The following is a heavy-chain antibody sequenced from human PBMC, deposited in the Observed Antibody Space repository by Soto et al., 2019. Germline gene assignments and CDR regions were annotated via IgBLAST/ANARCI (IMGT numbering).Heavy chain of an antibody. CDR1: GFTFSSYG. Sequence: QVQLVESGGGVVQPGRSLRLSCAASGFTFSSYGMHWVRQAPGKGLEWVAVIWYDGSNKYYADSVKGRFTISRDNSKNTLYLQMNSLRAEDTAVYYCARDSNYYGSGTLIDYWGQGTLVTVSS. CDR3: ARDSNYYGSGTLIDY. CDR2: IWYDGSNK. V-gene: IGHV3-33*01. D-gene: IGHD3-10*01. J-gene: IGHJ4*02.